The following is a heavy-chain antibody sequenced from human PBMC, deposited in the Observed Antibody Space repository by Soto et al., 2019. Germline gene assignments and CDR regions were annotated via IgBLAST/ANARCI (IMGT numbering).Heavy chain of an antibody. V-gene: IGHV1-2*02. Sequence: QVRLVQSGAEVKEPGDSVRVSCEASGYTFTAYHIHWVRQAPGQGLEWMGWINPKFGDTGYAQDFQGRVSMTSDMSISTVDKELSRLTSDDTAIYYRARNMDYYYGRGSGNGHGVWGQGTTVTVFS. CDR3: ARNMDYYYGRGSGNGHGV. CDR2: INPKFGDT. J-gene: IGHJ6*02. D-gene: IGHD3-10*02. CDR1: GYTFTAYH.